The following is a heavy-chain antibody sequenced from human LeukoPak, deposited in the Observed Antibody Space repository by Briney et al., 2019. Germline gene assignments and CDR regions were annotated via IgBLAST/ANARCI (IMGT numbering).Heavy chain of an antibody. D-gene: IGHD4-23*01. CDR3: ARRFENSVATWFDP. CDR2: IYYSGST. J-gene: IGHJ5*02. CDR1: GGSISSSSNY. Sequence: SETLSLTCTVSGGSISSSSNYWVWIRQPPGQGLEWIVTIYYSGSTYYNPSLKSRVTISADTSKNQFPLKLSSVTAADTDVYYCARRFENSVATWFDPWGQGTLVTVSS. V-gene: IGHV4-39*01.